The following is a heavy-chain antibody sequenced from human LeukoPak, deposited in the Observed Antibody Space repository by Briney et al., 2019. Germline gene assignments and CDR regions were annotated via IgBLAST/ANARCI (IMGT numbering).Heavy chain of an antibody. CDR3: AKDRRMMSPYYGMDV. J-gene: IGHJ6*02. Sequence: GGSLRLSCAASGFTFSNAWMSWVRQAPGKGLEWVGVVSYDGGYQYYADSVKGRFTISRDNSKNTVFLQLTSLRAEDTAVYYCAKDRRMMSPYYGMDVWGQGTTVTVSS. CDR1: GFTFSNAW. CDR2: VSYDGGYQ. D-gene: IGHD3-16*01. V-gene: IGHV3-30*18.